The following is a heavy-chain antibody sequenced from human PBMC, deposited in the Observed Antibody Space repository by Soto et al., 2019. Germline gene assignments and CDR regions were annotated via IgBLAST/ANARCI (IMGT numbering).Heavy chain of an antibody. D-gene: IGHD3-22*01. J-gene: IGHJ5*02. CDR3: AKDIKVVATNWFDP. CDR1: GFTFSSYA. Sequence: PGGSLRLSCAASGFTFSSYAMSWCRQAPGKGLEWVPAISGSVGGTYYAYPVMGRFTISRDNSKNTLYLQINSLRAEDTAVHYCAKDIKVVATNWFDPWGQGTLVTVTS. CDR2: ISGSVGGT. V-gene: IGHV3-23*01.